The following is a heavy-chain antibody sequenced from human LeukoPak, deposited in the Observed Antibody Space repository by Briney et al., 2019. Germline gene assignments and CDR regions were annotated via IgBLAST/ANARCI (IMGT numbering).Heavy chain of an antibody. CDR3: AKDSRIAAAGSVPHYYYYYYMDV. J-gene: IGHJ6*03. CDR2: ISSSRNDI. CDR1: GFTFSSYS. D-gene: IGHD6-13*01. V-gene: IGHV3-21*04. Sequence: PGGSLRLSCAASGFTFSSYSFNWVRQAPGQGLEWVSSISSSRNDIYYADSVKGRFTISRDNAKSSLYLQMNSLRAEDTALYYCAKDSRIAAAGSVPHYYYYYYMDVWGKGTTVTVSS.